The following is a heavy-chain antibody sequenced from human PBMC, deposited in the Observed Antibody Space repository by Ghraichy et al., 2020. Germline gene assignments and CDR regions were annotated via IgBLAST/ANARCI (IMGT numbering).Heavy chain of an antibody. CDR1: GGSINSGSYS. CDR2: IYYSGSA. CDR3: AVLASYDVDV. D-gene: IGHD3-3*01. V-gene: IGHV4-30-2*01. J-gene: IGHJ6*02. Sequence: SETLSLTCSVSGGSINSGSYSWTWIRQPPGKGLEWIGYIYYSGSAFYNPSLESPVAISLDRFYSNRFSLKLSSVTAADTAVYYCAVLASYDVDVWGQGTTVTVSS.